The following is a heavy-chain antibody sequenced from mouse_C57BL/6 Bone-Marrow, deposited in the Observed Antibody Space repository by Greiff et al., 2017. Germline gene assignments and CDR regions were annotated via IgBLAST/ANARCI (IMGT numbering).Heavy chain of an antibody. V-gene: IGHV5-6*02. CDR3: ARQITSFDY. D-gene: IGHD1-1*01. CDR2: ISSGGSYT. J-gene: IGHJ2*01. CDR1: GFTFSSYG. Sequence: EVKLVESGGDLVKPGGSLKLSCAASGFTFSSYGMSWVRQTPDKRLEWVATISSGGSYTYYPDSVKGRFTISRDTAKNTQYLQMSSLKSEDTAMYYCARQITSFDYWGQGTTLTVSS.